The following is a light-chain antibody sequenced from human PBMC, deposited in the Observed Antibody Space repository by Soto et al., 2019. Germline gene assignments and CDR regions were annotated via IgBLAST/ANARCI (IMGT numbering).Light chain of an antibody. V-gene: IGKV3-15*01. CDR2: GAS. CDR1: KSLSRN. Sequence: EILMTQSPATLSVSPGERATLSCRASKSLSRNLAWYQQKPGQAPRLLIYGASTRASGIPARFSGSGSGTEFTLTISSLQSEYFALYYCQHYNDWPPAFTFGPGTKVDL. J-gene: IGKJ3*01. CDR3: QHYNDWPPAFT.